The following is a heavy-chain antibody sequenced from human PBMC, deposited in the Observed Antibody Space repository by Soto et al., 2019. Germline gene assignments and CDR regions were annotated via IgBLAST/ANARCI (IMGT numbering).Heavy chain of an antibody. CDR1: GGSISSYY. V-gene: IGHV4-59*01. CDR3: ACGIYFDWCYAFDI. CDR2: IYYSGST. Sequence: SETLSLTCTVSGGSISSYYWSWIRQPPGKGLEWIGYIYYSGSTNYNPSLKSRVTISVDTSKNQFSLKLSSVTAADTAVHYCACGIYFDWCYAFDIWVQGTMVTVSS. J-gene: IGHJ3*02. D-gene: IGHD3-9*01.